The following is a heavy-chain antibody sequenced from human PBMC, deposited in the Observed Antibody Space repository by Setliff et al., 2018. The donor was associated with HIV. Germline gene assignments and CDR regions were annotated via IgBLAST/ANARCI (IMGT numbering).Heavy chain of an antibody. CDR1: GAPVSSGRYY. Sequence: NPSETLSLTCSVSGAPVSSGRYYWGWIRQPPGKGLEWIATIHYTGSTYYNPSLKSRVTISVDTSNNQFSLKLSSVTAADTAVYYCARGGGTSSPIDYHYYIDVWGKGTTVTVSS. CDR3: ARGGGTSSPIDYHYYIDV. CDR2: IHYTGST. V-gene: IGHV4-39*01. J-gene: IGHJ6*03. D-gene: IGHD6-6*01.